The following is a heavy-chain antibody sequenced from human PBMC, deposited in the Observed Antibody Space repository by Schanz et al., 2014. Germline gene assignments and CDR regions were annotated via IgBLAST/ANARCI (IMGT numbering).Heavy chain of an antibody. CDR2: IYTSGST. CDR1: GFTVSSNY. J-gene: IGHJ6*02. CDR3: AKNWKGHHITGRPGWSDGMDV. D-gene: IGHD6-6*01. Sequence: EVQLVESGGGLVQPGGSLRLSCAASGFTVSSNYMSWVRQAPGKGLEWVSVIYTSGSTYYADSVRGRFTFSRDNSKNTLYLQMNSLRAEDTAEYYCAKNWKGHHITGRPGWSDGMDVWGQGTTVTVSS. V-gene: IGHV3-66*01.